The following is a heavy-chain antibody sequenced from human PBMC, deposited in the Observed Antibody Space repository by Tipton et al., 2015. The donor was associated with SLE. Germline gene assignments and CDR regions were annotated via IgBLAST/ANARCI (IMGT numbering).Heavy chain of an antibody. Sequence: SLRLSCAASGFTFSSYGMHWVRQAPGKGLEWVAFIRYDGSKKYYADSVKGRFTISRDNAKSSVYLQINSLRTEDTALYFCVKGTNKAVAASAFDIWGQGTMVTVSS. V-gene: IGHV3-30*02. CDR1: GFTFSSYG. CDR2: IRYDGSKK. D-gene: IGHD6-19*01. CDR3: VKGTNKAVAASAFDI. J-gene: IGHJ3*02.